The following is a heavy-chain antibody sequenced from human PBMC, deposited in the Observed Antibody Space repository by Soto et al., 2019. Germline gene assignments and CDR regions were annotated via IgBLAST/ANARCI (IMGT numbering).Heavy chain of an antibody. D-gene: IGHD5-18*01. CDR2: INSDGSST. Sequence: EVQLVESGGGLVQPGGSLRLSCAASGFTFSSYWMHWVRQAPGKGLVWVSRINSDGSSTSYADSVKGRFTISRDNAKNTLYLQMNSLSAEDTAVYYCARSPTAMVTYYYCGMDVWGQGTTVTGSS. J-gene: IGHJ6*02. CDR1: GFTFSSYW. V-gene: IGHV3-74*01. CDR3: ARSPTAMVTYYYCGMDV.